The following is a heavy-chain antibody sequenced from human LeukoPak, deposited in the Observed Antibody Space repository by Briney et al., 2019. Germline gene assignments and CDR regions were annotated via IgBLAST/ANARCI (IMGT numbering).Heavy chain of an antibody. V-gene: IGHV3-30*18. D-gene: IGHD2-21*01. J-gene: IGHJ4*02. CDR1: GFTFSSYG. CDR3: AKDEGHMVG. CDR2: ISYDGSNK. Sequence: PGRSLRLSCAASGFTFSSYGMHWVRQAPGKGLEWVAVISYDGSNKYYADSVKGRFTISRDNSKNTLYLQMNSLRAEDTAVYYGAKDEGHMVGWGQGTLVTVSS.